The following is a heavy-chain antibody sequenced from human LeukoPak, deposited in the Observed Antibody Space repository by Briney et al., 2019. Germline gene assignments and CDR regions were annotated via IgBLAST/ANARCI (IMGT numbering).Heavy chain of an antibody. CDR1: GDSISSGGYY. CDR2: IYYSGST. V-gene: IGHV4-31*03. J-gene: IGHJ2*01. Sequence: SETLSLTCTVSGDSISSGGYYWSWIRQHPGKGLEWIGYIYYSGSTYYNPSLKSRLTISLDTSKNQFSLELKSVTAADTAVYYCARDPTKWYFDLWGSGTLVTVSA. CDR3: ARDPTKWYFDL. D-gene: IGHD2-8*01.